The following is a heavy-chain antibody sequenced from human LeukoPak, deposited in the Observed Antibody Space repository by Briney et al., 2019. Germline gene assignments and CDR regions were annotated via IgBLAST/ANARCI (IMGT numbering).Heavy chain of an antibody. V-gene: IGHV3-23*01. Sequence: GGSLRLSCAASGFAFSSYAMSWVRQAPGKGLEWVSAISGSGGSTYYADSVKGRFTISRDNSKNTLYLQMNSLRAEDTAVYYCAKRPRDCSSTSCATTDYWGQGTLVTVSS. D-gene: IGHD2-2*01. CDR3: AKRPRDCSSTSCATTDY. CDR1: GFAFSSYA. J-gene: IGHJ4*02. CDR2: ISGSGGST.